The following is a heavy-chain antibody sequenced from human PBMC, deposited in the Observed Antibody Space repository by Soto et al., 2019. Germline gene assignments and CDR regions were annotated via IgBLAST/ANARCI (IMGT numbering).Heavy chain of an antibody. D-gene: IGHD3-22*01. J-gene: IGHJ4*02. Sequence: QLQVQESGPGLVKPSETLSLTCTVSGGSITSSGYYWAWIRQSPGKGLEWIGSVYYSGRTYYNTSLTSRAALSVDTPMNQFSLKLSAVTAADTAVYYCASRHTYYYYSSSYSPMEFYSDHWGQGTLVTVSS. CDR3: ASRHTYYYYSSSYSPMEFYSDH. V-gene: IGHV4-39*01. CDR2: VYYSGRT. CDR1: GGSITSSGYY.